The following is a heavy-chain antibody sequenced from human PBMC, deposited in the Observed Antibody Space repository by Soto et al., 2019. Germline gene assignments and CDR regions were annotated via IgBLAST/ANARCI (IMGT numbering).Heavy chain of an antibody. D-gene: IGHD4-4*01. CDR1: GFTFDSYS. CDR3: AKSRGDSWTTYFFDY. CDR2: ISGSGQTT. Sequence: EVQLLESGGGSVQPGGSLMLSCAASGFTFDSYSLSWVRQAPGKGLEWVSGISGSGQTTHYGDSVKGRFTISRDNFRNTLYLQMNSLRAEDTAVYFCAKSRGDSWTTYFFDYWGRGALVTVSS. J-gene: IGHJ4*02. V-gene: IGHV3-23*01.